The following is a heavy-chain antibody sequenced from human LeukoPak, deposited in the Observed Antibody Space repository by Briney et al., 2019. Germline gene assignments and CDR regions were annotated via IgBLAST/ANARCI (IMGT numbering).Heavy chain of an antibody. CDR3: ARVRVNTYYYYYMDV. Sequence: SEALSHTSTVAGGSSFSGSYYGCWIRLPAGEGVGWIGHIYSSWGTSYNPSLKSRVTISVDMSKNQFSLKLSCVTAADTAVYYYARVRVNTYYYYYMDVWGKGTTVTVSS. V-gene: IGHV4-61*09. D-gene: IGHD4-11*01. CDR2: IYSSWGT. J-gene: IGHJ6*03. CDR1: GGSSFSGSYY.